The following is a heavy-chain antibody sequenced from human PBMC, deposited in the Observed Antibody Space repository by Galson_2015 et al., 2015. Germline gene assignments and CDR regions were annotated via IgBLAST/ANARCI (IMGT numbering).Heavy chain of an antibody. D-gene: IGHD2-2*01. Sequence: SVKVSCKASGYTLTSYGISWVRQAPGQGLEWMGWISAYNGNTNYAQKLQGRVTMTTDTSTSTAYMELRSLRSDDTAVYYCARVRGQLLERTVDYWGQGTLVTVSS. CDR3: ARVRGQLLERTVDY. V-gene: IGHV1-18*01. CDR2: ISAYNGNT. CDR1: GYTLTSYG. J-gene: IGHJ4*02.